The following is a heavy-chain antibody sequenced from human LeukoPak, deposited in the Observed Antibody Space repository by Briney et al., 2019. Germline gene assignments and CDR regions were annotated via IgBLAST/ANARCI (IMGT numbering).Heavy chain of an antibody. CDR2: SNPNSGDT. J-gene: IGHJ4*02. D-gene: IGHD3-22*01. V-gene: IGHV1-2*02. CDR1: GYTFTGYY. Sequence: GASVKVSCKASGYTFTGYYMHWVRQAPGQGLEWMGWSNPNSGDTNYAQKFQGRVTMTRDTSISTAYMELSRLRSDDTAVYYCARDYGDSSGYYPSDYWGQGTLVTVSS. CDR3: ARDYGDSSGYYPSDY.